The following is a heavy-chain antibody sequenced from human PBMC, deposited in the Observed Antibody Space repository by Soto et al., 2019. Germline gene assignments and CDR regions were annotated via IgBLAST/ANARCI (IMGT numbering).Heavy chain of an antibody. CDR1: SGSFSSSKW. CDR3: ACGYDYYYYMDV. J-gene: IGHJ6*03. Sequence: QVQLQESGPGLVKPSGTLSLTCAASSGSFSSSKWWSWVRQPPGKGLEWIGGIYHSGSTHYNPSLKSRVTISVDKSKNQFSLKLSSVTAADTAVYYCACGYDYYYYMDVWGKGTTVTVSS. D-gene: IGHD5-12*01. V-gene: IGHV4-4*02. CDR2: IYHSGST.